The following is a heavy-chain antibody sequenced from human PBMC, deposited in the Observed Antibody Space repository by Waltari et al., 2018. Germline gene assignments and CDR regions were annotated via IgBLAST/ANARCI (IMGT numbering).Heavy chain of an antibody. V-gene: IGHV1-24*01. CDR3: ATLRRIVVVPALSAFDI. Sequence: QVQLVQSGAEVKKPGASVKCSCKVSGYPLPELSLHWLRQAPGQGLEWMGGFNPEGGETIYEQKFQGRVTMTEDTSTDTAYMELSSLTSEDTAVYYCATLRRIVVVPALSAFDIWGQGTMVTVSS. CDR2: FNPEGGET. D-gene: IGHD2-2*01. CDR1: GYPLPELS. J-gene: IGHJ3*02.